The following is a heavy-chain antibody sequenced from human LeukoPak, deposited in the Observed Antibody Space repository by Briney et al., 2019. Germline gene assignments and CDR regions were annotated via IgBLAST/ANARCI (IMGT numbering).Heavy chain of an antibody. CDR3: ANSGYSSSWYSWFDP. CDR1: GFTFDDYA. D-gene: IGHD6-13*01. CDR2: ISGDGGST. J-gene: IGHJ5*02. V-gene: IGHV3-43*02. Sequence: GGSLRLSCAASGFTFDDYAMPSVRQAPGKDLAWVSLISGDGGSTYYADSVKGRFTISRDNSKNSLYLQMNSLRTEDNALYYCANSGYSSSWYSWFDPWGQGTLVTVSS.